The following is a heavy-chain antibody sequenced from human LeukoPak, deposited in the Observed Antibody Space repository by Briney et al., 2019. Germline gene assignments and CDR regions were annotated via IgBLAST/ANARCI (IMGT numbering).Heavy chain of an antibody. CDR3: ARAPLRYFDWLGY. CDR1: GGTFINYA. D-gene: IGHD3-9*01. J-gene: IGHJ4*02. Sequence: SVKVSCKASGGTFINYAISWVRQAPGQGLEWMGGIIPIFGTANYAQKFQGRVTITADKTTSTVYMEVSSLRSEDTAVYYCARAPLRYFDWLGYWGQGTLVTVSS. V-gene: IGHV1-69*06. CDR2: IIPIFGTA.